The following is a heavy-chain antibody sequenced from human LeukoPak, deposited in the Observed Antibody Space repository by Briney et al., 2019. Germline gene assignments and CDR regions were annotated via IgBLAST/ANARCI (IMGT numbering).Heavy chain of an antibody. CDR2: IYYRSKWFN. V-gene: IGHV6-1*01. Sequence: SQTLSLTCAISGDSVSSNSAAWSWIRQSPSRGLEWLGRIYYRSKWFNDYALSVKRRMTINLDTSKNQFSLQLNSVTPEDTAVYYCARDLHELELYYFDSWGQGTLVIVSS. CDR3: ARDLHELELYYFDS. J-gene: IGHJ4*02. D-gene: IGHD1-7*01. CDR1: GDSVSSNSAA.